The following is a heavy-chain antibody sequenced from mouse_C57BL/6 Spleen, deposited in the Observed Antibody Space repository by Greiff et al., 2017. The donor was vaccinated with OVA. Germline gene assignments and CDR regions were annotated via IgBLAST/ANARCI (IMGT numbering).Heavy chain of an antibody. CDR3: ARDLGTGDWYFDV. CDR2: ISDGGSYT. V-gene: IGHV5-4*01. CDR1: GFTFSSYA. Sequence: EVKVEESGGGLVKPGGSLKLSCAASGFTFSSYAMSWVRQTPEKRLEWVATISDGGSYTYYPDNVKGRFTISRDNAKNNLYLQMSHLKSEDTAMYYCARDLGTGDWYFDVWGTGTTVTVSS. D-gene: IGHD4-1*01. J-gene: IGHJ1*03.